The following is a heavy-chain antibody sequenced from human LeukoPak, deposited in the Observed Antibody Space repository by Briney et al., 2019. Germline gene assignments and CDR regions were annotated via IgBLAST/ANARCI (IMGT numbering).Heavy chain of an antibody. CDR3: ARTSKVTSVMDV. Sequence: GGSLRLSCAASGFTFSSYDMHWVRQATGKGLEWVSAIDTAGNTFYPGSVRGRFTISRENAKNSLYLQMNNVRAGDTAVYYCARTSKVTSVMDVWGQGTMVTVSS. CDR1: GFTFSSYD. J-gene: IGHJ3*01. V-gene: IGHV3-13*04. D-gene: IGHD3-16*01. CDR2: IDTAGNT.